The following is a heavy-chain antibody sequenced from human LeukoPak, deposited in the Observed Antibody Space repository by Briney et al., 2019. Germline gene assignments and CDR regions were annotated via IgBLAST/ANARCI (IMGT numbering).Heavy chain of an antibody. D-gene: IGHD6-6*01. CDR1: GGSISRSSYY. V-gene: IGHV4-39*07. CDR2: IYYSGST. CDR3: AREVAARHAFDI. J-gene: IGHJ3*02. Sequence: PSETLSLTCTVSGGSISRSSYYWGWIRQPPGKELEWIGSIYYSGSTYYNPSLKSRVTISVDTSKNQFSLKLSSVTAADTAVYYCAREVAARHAFDIWGQGTMVTVSS.